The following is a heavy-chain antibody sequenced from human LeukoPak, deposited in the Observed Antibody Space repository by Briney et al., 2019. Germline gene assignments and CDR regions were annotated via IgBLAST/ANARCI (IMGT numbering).Heavy chain of an antibody. V-gene: IGHV3-33*06. J-gene: IGHJ4*02. CDR1: GFTFSSYG. Sequence: GGSLRLSCAASGFTFSSYGMHWVPQAPDKGLECVSVIWYDGSNKYYADSVKGRFTISRDNSKNTLYLQMNSWRAGYTVVCESAKGYRGSHYYQYLGGQGNLVTVSS. CDR2: IWYDGSNK. CDR3: AKGYRGSHYYQYL. D-gene: IGHD1-26*01.